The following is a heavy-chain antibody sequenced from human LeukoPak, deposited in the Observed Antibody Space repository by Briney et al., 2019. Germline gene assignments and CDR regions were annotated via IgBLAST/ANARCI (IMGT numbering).Heavy chain of an antibody. V-gene: IGHV3-30*18. J-gene: IGHJ4*02. CDR2: ISYDGSNK. D-gene: IGHD3-10*01. CDR3: ANYGSVSYFAY. Sequence: GRSLSLSCAASGFTFSNYGMHWVRQAPGKGLEWVALISYDGSNKYYADSVKGRFTISRDNSKNTLYLQMISLRAEDTAVYYCANYGSVSYFAYWGQGTLVTVSS. CDR1: GFTFSNYG.